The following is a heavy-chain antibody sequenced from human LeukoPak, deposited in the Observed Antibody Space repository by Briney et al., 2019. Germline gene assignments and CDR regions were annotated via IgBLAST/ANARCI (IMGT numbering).Heavy chain of an antibody. CDR3: AKGVYYCSSSTCPQYYYYMDV. CDR1: GFTFSDYY. D-gene: IGHD2-2*01. J-gene: IGHJ6*03. CDR2: ITWDGGST. Sequence: GGSLRLSCAASGFTFSDYYMSWIRQAPGKGLEWVSLITWDGGSTYYADSVKGRFTISRDNSKNSLYLQMNSLRPEDTAVYYCAKGVYYCSSSTCPQYYYYMDVWGKGTTVTVSS. V-gene: IGHV3-43D*04.